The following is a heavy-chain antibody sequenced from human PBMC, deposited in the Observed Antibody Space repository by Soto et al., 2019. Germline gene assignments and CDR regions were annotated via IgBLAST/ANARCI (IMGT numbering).Heavy chain of an antibody. V-gene: IGHV1-18*01. CDR2: ISAYNGNT. J-gene: IGHJ6*02. CDR3: ARDKTDIVVVTAISTYGMDV. Sequence: QVQLVQSGAEVKKPGASVKVSCKASGYTFTSYGISWVRQAPGQGLEWMGWISAYNGNTNYAQKLQGRVTMTTDTSTSTAYMELRSLRSYDTAVYYCARDKTDIVVVTAISTYGMDVWGQGTTVTVSS. D-gene: IGHD2-21*02. CDR1: GYTFTSYG.